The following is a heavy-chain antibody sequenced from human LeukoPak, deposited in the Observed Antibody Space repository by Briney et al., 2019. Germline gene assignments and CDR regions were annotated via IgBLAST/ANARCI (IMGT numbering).Heavy chain of an antibody. Sequence: GESLKISCKGSGYRFTSYWIGWVRQMPGKGLEWMGIIYPDDPDTRYNPSFQGQVTISADKSISTAYLQWSSLKASDTAMYYCTRLVSYSNSWYEHFDYWGQGTLVTVSS. CDR3: TRLVSYSNSWYEHFDY. J-gene: IGHJ4*02. V-gene: IGHV5-51*01. CDR1: GYRFTSYW. D-gene: IGHD6-13*01. CDR2: IYPDDPDT.